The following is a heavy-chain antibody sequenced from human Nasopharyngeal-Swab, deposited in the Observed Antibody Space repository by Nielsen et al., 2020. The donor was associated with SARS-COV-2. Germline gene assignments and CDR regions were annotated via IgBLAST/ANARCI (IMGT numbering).Heavy chain of an antibody. J-gene: IGHJ4*02. CDR2: ISYDGINK. CDR3: ARAVDIVVVVAASDY. V-gene: IGHV3-30*03. Sequence: VRQAPGKGLEWVAVISYDGINKYNADSVKGRFTISRDNSKDTLYLQMNSLRAEDTAVYYCARAVDIVVVVAASDYWGQGTLVTVSS. D-gene: IGHD2-15*01.